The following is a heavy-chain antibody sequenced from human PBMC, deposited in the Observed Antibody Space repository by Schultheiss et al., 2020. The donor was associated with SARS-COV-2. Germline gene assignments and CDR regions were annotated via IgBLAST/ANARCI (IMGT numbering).Heavy chain of an antibody. J-gene: IGHJ4*02. V-gene: IGHV4-59*10. Sequence: SETLSLTCAVYGGSFSGYYWSWIRQPPGKGLEWIGRIYTSGSTNYNPSLKSRVTISIDTSKNQFSLQLNSVTPEDTAVYYCARSLYDFWSGYQRGFDYWGQGTLVTVSS. CDR1: GGSFSGYY. D-gene: IGHD3-3*01. CDR3: ARSLYDFWSGYQRGFDY. CDR2: IYTSGST.